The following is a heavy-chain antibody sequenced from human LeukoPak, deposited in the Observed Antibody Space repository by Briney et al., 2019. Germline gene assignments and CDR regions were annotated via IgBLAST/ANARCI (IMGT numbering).Heavy chain of an antibody. V-gene: IGHV3-7*01. Sequence: GGSLRLSCAAPGFTFSTYWMTWVRQAPGKGLEWVANIKQDGSEKYYVDSVKGRFTISRDNAKNSLYLQMNSLRAEDTAVYYCARDRVAAAASTVDYWGQGTLVTVSS. D-gene: IGHD6-13*01. J-gene: IGHJ4*02. CDR1: GFTFSTYW. CDR3: ARDRVAAAASTVDY. CDR2: IKQDGSEK.